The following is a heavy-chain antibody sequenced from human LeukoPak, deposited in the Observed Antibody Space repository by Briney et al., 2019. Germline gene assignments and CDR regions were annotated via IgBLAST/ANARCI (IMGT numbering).Heavy chain of an antibody. D-gene: IGHD3-10*01. CDR1: GFTFSSYG. V-gene: IGHV3-23*01. Sequence: GGSLRLSCAASGFTFSSYGMSWVRQAPGKGLEWVSAISGSGGSTYYADSVKGRFTISRDNSKNTLYLQMNSLRAEDTAVYYCAKVSPLWFGEFLSASFDYWGQGTLVTVSS. CDR3: AKVSPLWFGEFLSASFDY. J-gene: IGHJ4*02. CDR2: ISGSGGST.